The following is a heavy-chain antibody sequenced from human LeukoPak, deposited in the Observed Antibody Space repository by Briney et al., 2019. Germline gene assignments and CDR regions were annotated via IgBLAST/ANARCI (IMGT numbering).Heavy chain of an antibody. D-gene: IGHD1-26*01. CDR2: ISYSGST. V-gene: IGHV4-59*01. CDR3: AREGYSETFFNWFDP. J-gene: IGHJ5*02. Sequence: PSETLSLTCTVSGGSISSYYWSWIRQPPGKGLEWIGYISYSGSTSYNPSLKSRVTISLDTSKNKFSLKLSSVTAADTAVYYCAREGYSETFFNWFDPWGQGTLVTVSS. CDR1: GGSISSYY.